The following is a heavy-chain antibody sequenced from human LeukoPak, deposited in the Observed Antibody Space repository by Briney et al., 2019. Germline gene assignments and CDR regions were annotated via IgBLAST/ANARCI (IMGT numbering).Heavy chain of an antibody. J-gene: IGHJ5*02. CDR2: ISTYNGNT. D-gene: IGHD3-9*01. CDR3: ARVSLLRSFDWLGWFDT. V-gene: IGHV1-18*01. CDR1: GYTFTSHG. Sequence: ASVKVSCKVSGYTFTSHGITWVRQAPGQGLEWMGWISTYNGNTKYAQKVQGRVTMTTDTSTSTAYMELRSLRSDDTAVYYCARVSLLRSFDWLGWFDTWGQGTLVTVSS.